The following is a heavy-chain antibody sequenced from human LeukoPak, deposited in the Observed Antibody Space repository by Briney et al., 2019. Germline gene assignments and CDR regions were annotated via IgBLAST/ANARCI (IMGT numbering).Heavy chain of an antibody. D-gene: IGHD3-22*01. Sequence: SETLSLTCTVSGGSMAGRSYYWAWIRQPPGKGLEWIGSIYYSGSTNYNPSLKSRVTISVDKSENQFSLKLSSVTAADTAVYYCATHYYDSSGYYWGFNWFDPWGQGTLVTVSS. V-gene: IGHV4-39*01. CDR1: GGSMAGRSYY. J-gene: IGHJ5*02. CDR2: IYYSGST. CDR3: ATHYYDSSGYYWGFNWFDP.